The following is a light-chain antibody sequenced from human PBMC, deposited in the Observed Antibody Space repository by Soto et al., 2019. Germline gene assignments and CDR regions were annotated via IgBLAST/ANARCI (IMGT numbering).Light chain of an antibody. CDR3: QAWDGSTAI. J-gene: IGLJ1*01. Sequence: SYELTQPSLVSVSPGQTARITSSGNIMRNEYAGWYQQKPGQSPVLVIYQDTKRPSGIPERFSGSNSGGTATLTISGTQAMDEADYYCQAWDGSTAIFGTGTKLTVL. CDR2: QDT. V-gene: IGLV3-1*01. CDR1: IMRNEY.